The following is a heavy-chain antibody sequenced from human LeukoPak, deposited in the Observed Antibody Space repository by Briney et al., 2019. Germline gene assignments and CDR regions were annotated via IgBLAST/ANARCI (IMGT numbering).Heavy chain of an antibody. CDR2: ISSSSSII. Sequence: PGGSLRLSCAASGFTFSNYIMNWVRQAPGKGLEWVSCISSSSSIIYYADSVKGRFSVSRDNAKNSLYLQMNSLRDEDSAVYYCARGLGSGSHRALDYWGQGILVTVSS. V-gene: IGHV3-48*02. D-gene: IGHD1-26*01. CDR1: GFTFSNYI. J-gene: IGHJ4*02. CDR3: ARGLGSGSHRALDY.